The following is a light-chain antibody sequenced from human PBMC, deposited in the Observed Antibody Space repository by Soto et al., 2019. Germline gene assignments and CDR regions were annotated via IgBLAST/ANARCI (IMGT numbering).Light chain of an antibody. J-gene: IGKJ3*01. V-gene: IGKV1-17*01. CDR3: LQHPSYPFT. CDR2: AAS. Sequence: DIQMTQSPSSRSASVGDRVSITCRASQGIRNDLVWYQQKPGEAPKRLIYAASVLQTGVPSRFSGSGSGTEFTLTISSLQPEDFASYYCLQHPSYPFTFGPGTKVDIK. CDR1: QGIRND.